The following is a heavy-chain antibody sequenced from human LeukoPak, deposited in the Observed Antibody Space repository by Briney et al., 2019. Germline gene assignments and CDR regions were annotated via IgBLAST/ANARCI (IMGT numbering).Heavy chain of an antibody. Sequence: HPGGSLRLSCAASGFTFSSYGMHWVRQAPGKGLEWVAVISYDGSNKYYADSVKGRFTISRDNSKNTLYLQMNSLRAEDTAVYYCAKPPRIAAAATQPQYFQHWGQGTLVTVSS. CDR1: GFTFSSYG. CDR3: AKPPRIAAAATQPQYFQH. CDR2: ISYDGSNK. D-gene: IGHD6-13*01. V-gene: IGHV3-30*18. J-gene: IGHJ1*01.